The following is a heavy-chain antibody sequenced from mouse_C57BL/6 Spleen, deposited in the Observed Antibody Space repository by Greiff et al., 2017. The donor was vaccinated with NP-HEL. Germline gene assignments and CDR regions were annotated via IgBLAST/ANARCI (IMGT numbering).Heavy chain of an antibody. D-gene: IGHD1-1*01. CDR3: ARDYGWFAY. CDR2: INPNNGGT. J-gene: IGHJ3*01. CDR1: GYTFTDYY. Sequence: VQLQQSGPELVKPGASVKISCKASGYTFTDYYMNWVKQSHGKSLEWIGDINPNNGGTSYNQKFKGKATLTVDKSSSTAYMELRSLTSEDSAVYYCARDYGWFAYWGQGTLVTVSA. V-gene: IGHV1-26*01.